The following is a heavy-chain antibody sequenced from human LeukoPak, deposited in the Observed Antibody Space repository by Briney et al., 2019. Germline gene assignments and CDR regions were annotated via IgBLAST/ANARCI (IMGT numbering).Heavy chain of an antibody. CDR1: GFTFSNAW. D-gene: IGHD2-2*02. J-gene: IGHJ4*02. CDR3: TTDGIVVVPAAINPPNFDY. V-gene: IGHV3-15*01. Sequence: PGGSLRLSCAASGFTFSNAWMSWVRQAPGKGLGWVGRIKSKTDGGTTDYAAPVKGRFTISRDDSKNTLYLQMNSLKTEDTAVYYRTTDGIVVVPAAINPPNFDYWGQGTLVTVSS. CDR2: IKSKTDGGTT.